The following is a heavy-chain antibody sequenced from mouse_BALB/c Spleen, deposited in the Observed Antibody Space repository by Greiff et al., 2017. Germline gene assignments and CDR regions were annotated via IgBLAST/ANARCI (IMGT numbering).Heavy chain of an antibody. V-gene: IGHV4-1*02. D-gene: IGHD1-1*01. CDR1: GFDFSRYW. CDR2: INPDSSTI. CDR3: ARLLLRYPYAMDY. J-gene: IGHJ4*01. Sequence: EVKLQESGGGLVQPGGSLKLSCAASGFDFSRYWMSWVRQAPGKGLEWIGEINPDSSTINYTPSLKDKFIISRDNAKNTLYLQMSKVRSEDTALYYCARLLLRYPYAMDYWGQGTSVTVSS.